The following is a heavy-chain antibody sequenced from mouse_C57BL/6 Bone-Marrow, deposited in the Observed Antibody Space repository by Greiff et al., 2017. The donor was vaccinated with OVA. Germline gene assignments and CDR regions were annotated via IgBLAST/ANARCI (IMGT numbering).Heavy chain of an antibody. V-gene: IGHV14-4*01. J-gene: IGHJ3*01. CDR1: GFNINDDY. CDR3: TANWDWFAY. D-gene: IGHD4-1*02. CDR2: IDPENGDT. Sequence: VQLQQSGAELVRPGASVKLSCTASGFNINDDYMHWVKQRPEQGLEWIGWIDPENGDTEYDSKFQGKATITADTSSNTAYLQLSSLTSEDTAVDCCTANWDWFAYWGQGTLVTVSA.